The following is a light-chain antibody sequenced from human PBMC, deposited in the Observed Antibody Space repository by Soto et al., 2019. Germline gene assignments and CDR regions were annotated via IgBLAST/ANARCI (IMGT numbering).Light chain of an antibody. J-gene: IGLJ1*01. Sequence: QSVLTQPASVSGSPGQSITISCTGTTSFVGSYNFVSWYQQLPGKAPQVLIYEDTKRPSGVSNRFSGSISGSTASQTISGLQAEDEADYHCCSYVGASTYVFGTGTKVTVL. V-gene: IGLV2-23*01. CDR2: EDT. CDR3: CSYVGASTYV. CDR1: TSFVGSYNF.